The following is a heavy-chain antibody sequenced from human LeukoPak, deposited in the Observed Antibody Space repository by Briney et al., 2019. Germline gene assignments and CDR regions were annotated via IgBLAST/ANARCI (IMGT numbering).Heavy chain of an antibody. Sequence: SETLSLTCTVSGGSISSSSYYWGWIRQPPGKGLEWIGSIYYSGNTYYNPSLKSRVTISVDTSKNQFSLKLSSVTAADTAVYYCARMAYLSRNDSSEYWGQGTLVTVSS. CDR1: GGSISSSSYY. D-gene: IGHD3-22*01. CDR2: IYYSGNT. CDR3: ARMAYLSRNDSSEY. V-gene: IGHV4-39*01. J-gene: IGHJ4*02.